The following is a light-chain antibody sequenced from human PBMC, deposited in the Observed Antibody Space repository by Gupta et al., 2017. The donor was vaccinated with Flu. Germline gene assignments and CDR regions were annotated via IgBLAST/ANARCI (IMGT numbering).Light chain of an antibody. Sequence: FVLTQPHSVSESPGKPVTISCTRNSGAVASAFVQWLQQRPGSAPTTVIYQGDERPSGVPARFSGFIDTSSNSASLVISGVRTEDEADYYCQSYDGATWVFGGGTKLTVL. CDR3: QSYDGATWV. J-gene: IGLJ3*02. V-gene: IGLV6-57*03. CDR2: QGD. CDR1: SGAVASAF.